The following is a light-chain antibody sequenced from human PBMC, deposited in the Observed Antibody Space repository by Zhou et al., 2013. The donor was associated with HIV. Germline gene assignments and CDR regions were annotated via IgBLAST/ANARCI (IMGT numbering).Light chain of an antibody. CDR3: QHFHIYPVS. CDR2: KAS. V-gene: IGKV1-5*03. CDR1: QTIHSW. Sequence: DIHMTQSPSTLSASVGDSVTITCRASQTIHSWLAWYQQKPGKAPRLLIRKASDLESGVPSRFSGSVSGTEFSLTISSLQSDDFGTFYCQHFHIYPVSFGPGTRLDI. J-gene: IGKJ5*01.